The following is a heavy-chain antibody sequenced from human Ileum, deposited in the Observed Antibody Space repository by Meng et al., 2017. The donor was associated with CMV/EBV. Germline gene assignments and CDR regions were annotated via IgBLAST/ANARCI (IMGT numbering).Heavy chain of an antibody. Sequence: RRESGPALVEPSEPLSPPCPASGASVFNFMPHYSWSGIRQPPGKGLEWIGTIYHSAGTYYTPSLKSRVTVSVDVSKNDFSLKLNSVTAADTAVYYCAKLCSGGPCNWLNSWGLGTLVTVSS. D-gene: IGHD2-15*01. CDR1: GASVFNFMPHYS. V-gene: IGHV4-39*07. J-gene: IGHJ5*01. CDR2: IYHSAGT. CDR3: AKLCSGGPCNWLNS.